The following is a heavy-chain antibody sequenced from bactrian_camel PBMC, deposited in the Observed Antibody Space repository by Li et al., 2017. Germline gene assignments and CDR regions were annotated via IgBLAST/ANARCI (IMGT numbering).Heavy chain of an antibody. CDR2: IDSDGIA. V-gene: IGHV3S53*01. Sequence: QVQLVESGGGSVQIGGSLTLACAASRGFDDADAEWAWLRQAPGKEREGVAAIDSDGIASYADSVKGRFNISKDDAKNTLYLVMNSLKPEDTAIYYCAADSCSYCSDGDCYTSGGALANKYRGQGTQVTVS. D-gene: IGHD2*01. J-gene: IGHJ4*01. CDR3: AADSCSYCSDGDCYTSGGALANKY. CDR1: RGFDDADAE.